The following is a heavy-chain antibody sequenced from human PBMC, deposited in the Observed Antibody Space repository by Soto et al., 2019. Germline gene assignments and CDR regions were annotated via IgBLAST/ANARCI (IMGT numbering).Heavy chain of an antibody. J-gene: IGHJ6*02. D-gene: IGHD2-15*01. CDR3: AGDACSGGSCYPGGYYYYYGMDV. V-gene: IGHV1-3*01. Sequence: GASVKVSCKASGYTFTSYAMHWVRQAPGQRLEWMGWINAGNGNTKYSQKFQGSVTITRDTSASTAYMELSSLRSEDTAVYYCAGDACSGGSCYPGGYYYYYGMDVWGQGTTVTVSS. CDR2: INAGNGNT. CDR1: GYTFTSYA.